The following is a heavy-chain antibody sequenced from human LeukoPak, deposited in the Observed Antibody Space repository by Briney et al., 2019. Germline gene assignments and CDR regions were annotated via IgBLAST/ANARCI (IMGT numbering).Heavy chain of an antibody. Sequence: GGSLRLSCAASGFAFGSYTMIWVRQAPGKGPEWVSSISSNTRDIYYTDSVKGRFTVSRDNAKKSLYLQMSSLRVEDTAVYYCAREDELTSVDSWGQGTLVSVSS. J-gene: IGHJ5*01. V-gene: IGHV3-21*01. D-gene: IGHD1-14*01. CDR3: AREDELTSVDS. CDR1: GFAFGSYT. CDR2: ISSNTRDI.